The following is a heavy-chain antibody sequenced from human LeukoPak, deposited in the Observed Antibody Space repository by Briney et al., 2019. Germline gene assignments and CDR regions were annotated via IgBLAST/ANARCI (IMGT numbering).Heavy chain of an antibody. CDR1: GGSISSSSYY. D-gene: IGHD2-2*01. V-gene: IGHV4-39*07. Sequence: SETLSLTCTVSGGSISSSSYYWGWIRQPPGKGLEWIGSIYYSGSTYYNPSLKSRVTISVDTSRNQFSLKLSSVTAADTVVYYCAREELRGPRAYCSSTSCFRGYFDYWGQGTLVTVSS. CDR3: AREELRGPRAYCSSTSCFRGYFDY. J-gene: IGHJ4*02. CDR2: IYYSGST.